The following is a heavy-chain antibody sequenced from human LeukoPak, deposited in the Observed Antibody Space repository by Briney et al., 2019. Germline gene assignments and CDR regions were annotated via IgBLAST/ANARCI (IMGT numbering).Heavy chain of an antibody. J-gene: IGHJ4*02. CDR3: AKGSHFAFDN. CDR1: GFTFSNFW. V-gene: IGHV3-74*01. D-gene: IGHD2-21*01. CDR2: INPDGTDT. Sequence: GGSLRLSCAASGFTFSNFWMHWVRQAPGMGLVWVSQINPDGTDTLYADSVKGRFTISRDNAKNTLCLQMNSLRAEDTAVYYCAKGSHFAFDNWGQGILVTVSS.